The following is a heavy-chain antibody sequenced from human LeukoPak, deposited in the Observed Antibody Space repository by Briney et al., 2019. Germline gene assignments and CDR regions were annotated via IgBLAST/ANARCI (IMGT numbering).Heavy chain of an antibody. J-gene: IGHJ4*02. CDR1: GYTFASYD. Sequence: ASVKVSCKASGYTFASYDINWVRQATGQGLEWMGWMNPNSGNTGYAQKFQGRVTITRNTSISTAYMELSSLRSEDTAVYYCARDGSTVTHDYWGQGTLVTVSS. CDR3: ARDGSTVTHDY. V-gene: IGHV1-8*03. CDR2: MNPNSGNT. D-gene: IGHD4-17*01.